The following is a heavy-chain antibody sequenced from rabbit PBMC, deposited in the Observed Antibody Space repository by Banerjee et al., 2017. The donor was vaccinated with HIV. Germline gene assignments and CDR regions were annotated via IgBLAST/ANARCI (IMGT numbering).Heavy chain of an antibody. D-gene: IGHD4-2*01. CDR2: IYAGVTDTT. CDR3: ARPYGGSAGFYFDL. J-gene: IGHJ4*01. CDR1: GFSFSSSYW. V-gene: IGHV1S45*01. Sequence: QEQLVESGGGLVTLGGSLTLTCTASGFSFSSSYWICWVRQAPGKGLEWIACIYAGVTDTTGYASWAKGRFTVSKSSSTTVTLQMTSLTAADTATYFCARPYGGSAGFYFDLWGQGTLVTVS.